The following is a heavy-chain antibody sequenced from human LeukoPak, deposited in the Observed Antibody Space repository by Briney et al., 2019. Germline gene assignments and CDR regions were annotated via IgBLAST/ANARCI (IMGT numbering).Heavy chain of an antibody. Sequence: SETLSLTCTVSGGSINSSSYYWAWIRQPPGKGLEWIGSIYYSGSTYYNSSLKSRVTISVDTSKNQFSLELSSVTAADTAVYSCARGGGKNWFDPWGQGTLVTVSS. CDR1: GGSINSSSYY. CDR2: IYYSGST. CDR3: ARGGGKNWFDP. V-gene: IGHV4-39*01. J-gene: IGHJ5*02. D-gene: IGHD3-16*01.